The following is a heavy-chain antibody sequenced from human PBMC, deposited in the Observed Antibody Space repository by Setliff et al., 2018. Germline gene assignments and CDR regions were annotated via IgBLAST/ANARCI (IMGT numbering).Heavy chain of an antibody. CDR2: IRSKADSYAT. CDR1: GFTFSGSA. D-gene: IGHD4-17*01. CDR3: AITMTTGVDFFDY. V-gene: IGHV3-73*01. Sequence: QPGGSLRLSCAASGFTFSGSAVYWVRQASGRGLEWVGRIRSKADSYATAYAASVKARFTISRDDSKNTAYLQVNSLKTEDTAVYYCAITMTTGVDFFDYWPGNPGHRLL. J-gene: IGHJ4*02.